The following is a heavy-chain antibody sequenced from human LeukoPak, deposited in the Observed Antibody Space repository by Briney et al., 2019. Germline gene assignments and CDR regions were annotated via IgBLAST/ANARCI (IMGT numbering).Heavy chain of an antibody. CDR1: AGSFSGYY. V-gene: IGHV4-34*01. CDR3: ARHYGP. D-gene: IGHD3-16*01. J-gene: IGHJ5*02. CDR2: INHSGST. Sequence: PSETLSLTCAVYAGSFSGYYWSWIRQPPGKGLEWIGEINHSGSTNYKSSLKSRVTISVDTSKNQFSLKLNSVTAADTAVYYCARHYGPWGQGTLVTVSS.